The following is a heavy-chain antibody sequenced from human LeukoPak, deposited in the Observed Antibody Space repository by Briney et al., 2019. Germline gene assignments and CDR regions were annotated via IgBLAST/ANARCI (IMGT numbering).Heavy chain of an antibody. J-gene: IGHJ6*03. CDR3: ARGQQQLDEYYYYYMAV. Sequence: PSETLSLTCAVYGGSFSGYFWSWIRQPPGKGLEWIGEINHGVSTNYNPSLKSRVTISVDTSKNQFSLRLSSVTAADTAVYYCARGQQQLDEYYYYYMAVWGKGTTSTVSS. V-gene: IGHV4-34*01. D-gene: IGHD6-13*01. CDR1: GGSFSGYF. CDR2: INHGVST.